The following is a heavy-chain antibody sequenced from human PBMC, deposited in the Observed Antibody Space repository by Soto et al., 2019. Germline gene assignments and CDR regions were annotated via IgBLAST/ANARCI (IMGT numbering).Heavy chain of an antibody. D-gene: IGHD6-13*01. CDR3: AKDCRRLAVSGSAFDS. CDR1: GFTFNDYA. Sequence: GSLRLSCAASGFTFNDYAMAWVRQAPGKGLEWVSSISGSGGHSSYADSVKGRFTISRDSVKNMLSLDMSDLRAEDTAVYYRAKDCRRLAVSGSAFDSWAQGALVPVSS. J-gene: IGHJ4*02. V-gene: IGHV3-23*01. CDR2: ISGSGGHS.